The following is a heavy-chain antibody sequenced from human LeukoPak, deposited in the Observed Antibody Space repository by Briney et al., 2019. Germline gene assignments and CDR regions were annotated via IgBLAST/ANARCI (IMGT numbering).Heavy chain of an antibody. V-gene: IGHV4-4*07. CDR1: GGSISSYY. D-gene: IGHD2-8*01. CDR3: ASGYCINGVCYYDAFDI. Sequence: TSETLSLTCTVSGGSISSYYWSWIRQPAGKGLEWIGRIYTSGSTKYNPSLKSRVTISVDTSNNQFSLKLSSVTAADTAVYYCASGYCINGVCYYDAFDIWGQGTMVTVSS. CDR2: IYTSGST. J-gene: IGHJ3*02.